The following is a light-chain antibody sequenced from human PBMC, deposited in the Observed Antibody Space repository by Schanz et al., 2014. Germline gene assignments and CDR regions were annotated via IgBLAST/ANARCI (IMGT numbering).Light chain of an antibody. J-gene: IGKJ2*01. Sequence: DIQMTQSPSTLSASVGDRVTITCRASQSISSWLAWYQQKPGKAPKLLIYDASSVESGVPSRFSGSGSRTDFTRTISSLQPDDFATYYCQQYNTLGQGTKLEIK. V-gene: IGKV1-5*01. CDR3: QQYNT. CDR2: DAS. CDR1: QSISSW.